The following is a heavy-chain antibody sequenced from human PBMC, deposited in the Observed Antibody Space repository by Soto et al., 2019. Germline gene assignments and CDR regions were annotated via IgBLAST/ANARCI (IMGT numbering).Heavy chain of an antibody. V-gene: IGHV3-48*02. CDR2: ISSSSTTI. CDR1: GFTFSSYG. J-gene: IGHJ4*02. Sequence: EVQLVESGGGLVQHGGSLRLSCTASGFTFSSYGMNWVRQAPGKGLERVSYISSSSTTIYYADSVKGRFTIFRDNAKNSLYLQLNSLRDEDTAVYYCARSPYYYDSSNYYGYWGQGTLVTVSS. D-gene: IGHD3-22*01. CDR3: ARSPYYYDSSNYYGY.